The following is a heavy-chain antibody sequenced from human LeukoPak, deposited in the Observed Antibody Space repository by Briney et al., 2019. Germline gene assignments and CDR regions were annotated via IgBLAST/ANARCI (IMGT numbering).Heavy chain of an antibody. Sequence: VASVKVSCKTSGATLSSYTMNWVRQAPGQGLEWLGDIIPTIGLTSSAQKFQGRVTVTTDESPSTAYMEVNGLTSEDKAVYYCVGLRSAQTFEIWGQGTLITVSS. CDR1: GATLSSYT. V-gene: IGHV1-69*16. J-gene: IGHJ3*02. CDR3: VGLRSAQTFEI. CDR2: IIPTIGLT. D-gene: IGHD2-15*01.